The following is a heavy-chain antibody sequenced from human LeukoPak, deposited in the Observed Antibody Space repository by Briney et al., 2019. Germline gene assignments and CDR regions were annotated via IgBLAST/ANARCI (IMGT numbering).Heavy chain of an antibody. CDR1: GGSISSSNW. Sequence: SGTLSLTCAVSGGSISSSNWWSWVRQPPGKGLEWIGEIYHSGSTNYNPSLKSRVTISVDKSKNQFSLKLSSVTAADTAVYYCAVVLRYFDWLSGAFDIWGQGTMVTVSS. CDR3: AVVLRYFDWLSGAFDI. J-gene: IGHJ3*02. CDR2: IYHSGST. V-gene: IGHV4-4*02. D-gene: IGHD3-9*01.